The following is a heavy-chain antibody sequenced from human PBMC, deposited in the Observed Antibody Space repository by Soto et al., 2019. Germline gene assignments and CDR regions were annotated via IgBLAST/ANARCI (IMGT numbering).Heavy chain of an antibody. CDR1: GFTFSNYA. V-gene: IGHV3-23*01. D-gene: IGHD3-10*01. J-gene: IGHJ4*02. CDR2: ISGTGDST. CDR3: ATKRVVRGVVSSVDY. Sequence: EVQLLESGGGLVQPGGSLRLSCAASGFTFSNYAMTWVRQPPGKGLEWVSAISGTGDSTYYADSVKGRFTISRDNSKNELFLQMNSLRAEDTAVYYCATKRVVRGVVSSVDYWGQGSLVTVSS.